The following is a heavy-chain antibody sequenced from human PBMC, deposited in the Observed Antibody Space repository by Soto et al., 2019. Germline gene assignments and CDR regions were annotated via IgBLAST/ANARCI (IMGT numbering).Heavy chain of an antibody. J-gene: IGHJ6*02. CDR1: GGTFSSYA. CDR2: IIPIFGTA. V-gene: IGHV1-69*13. CDR3: ARDGGRGYYYYYYGMDV. Sequence: SVKVSCKASGGTFSSYAISWVRQAPGQGLEWMGGIIPIFGTANYAQKFQGRVTITADESTSTAYMELSSLRAEDTAVYYCARDGGRGYYYYYYGMDVWGQGTTVTVSS. D-gene: IGHD2-15*01.